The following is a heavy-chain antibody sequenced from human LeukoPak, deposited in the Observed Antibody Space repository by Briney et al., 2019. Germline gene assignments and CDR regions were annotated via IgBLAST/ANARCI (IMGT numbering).Heavy chain of an antibody. CDR1: GFTFSSYW. D-gene: IGHD4-17*01. Sequence: GGSLRLSCAASGFTFSSYWMSWVRQAPGKGLEWVANIKQDGSEKYYVDSVKGRFTISRDNAKNSLYLQMNSLRAEDTAVYYCARDWSIIYGASHWFDPWGQGTLVTVSS. CDR3: ARDWSIIYGASHWFDP. J-gene: IGHJ5*02. V-gene: IGHV3-7*01. CDR2: IKQDGSEK.